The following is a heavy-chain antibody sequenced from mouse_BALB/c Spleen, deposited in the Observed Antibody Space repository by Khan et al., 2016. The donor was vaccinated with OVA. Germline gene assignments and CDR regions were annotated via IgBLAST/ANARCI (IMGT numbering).Heavy chain of an antibody. CDR2: ISSGGSYT. CDR3: VRFAYCYDSGEFAY. D-gene: IGHD2-12*01. J-gene: IGHJ3*01. Sequence: EVQLVESGGDLVKPEGSLKLSCAASGFTFSTYGMSWVLQTPDKRLEWVATISSGGSYTYYPDSVQGRFTISRDNAKNTLYLKMSSLSPEDAAMFYGVRFAYCYDSGEFAYWGQGTLVTVSA. V-gene: IGHV5-6*01. CDR1: GFTFSTYG.